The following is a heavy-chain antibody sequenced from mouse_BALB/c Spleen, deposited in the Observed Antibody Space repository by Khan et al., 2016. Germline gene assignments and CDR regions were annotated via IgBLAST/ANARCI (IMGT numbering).Heavy chain of an antibody. J-gene: IGHJ4*01. CDR2: INTYTGEP. D-gene: IGHD2-1*01. CDR3: ANGNYYAMDY. V-gene: IGHV9-3-1*01. CDR1: GYTFTNYG. Sequence: QIQLVQSGPELMKPGETVKISCKASGYTFTNYGMNWVKQAPGQGLKWMGWINTYTGEPTYADDFKGRFAFSLETSASTAYLQINNLKNEDTATYFCANGNYYAMDYWGQGNSVTVSS.